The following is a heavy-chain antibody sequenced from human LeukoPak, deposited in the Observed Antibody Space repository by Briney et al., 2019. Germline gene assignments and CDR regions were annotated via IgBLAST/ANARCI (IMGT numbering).Heavy chain of an antibody. CDR2: IIPIFGTA. CDR1: GGTFSSYG. CDR3: ARETDNLGYFQH. V-gene: IGHV1-69*06. Sequence: SVKISCKASGGTFSSYGISWVRQAPGQGLEWMGGIIPIFGTANYAQKFQGRVTITADKSTSTAYMELSSLRSEDTAVYYCARETDNLGYFQHWGQGTLVTVSS. J-gene: IGHJ1*01. D-gene: IGHD1-14*01.